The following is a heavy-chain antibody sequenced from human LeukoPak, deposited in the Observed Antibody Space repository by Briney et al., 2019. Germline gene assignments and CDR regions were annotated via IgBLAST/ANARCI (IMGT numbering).Heavy chain of an antibody. D-gene: IGHD4-17*01. CDR1: GFTFSSYA. Sequence: PGRSLRLSCAASGFTFSSYAMHWVRQAPGKGLEWVAVISYDGSNKYYADSVKGRFTNSRDNSKNTLYLQMNSLRAEDTAVYYCARDQRDYGPYYFDYWGQGTLVTVSS. CDR3: ARDQRDYGPYYFDY. J-gene: IGHJ4*02. CDR2: ISYDGSNK. V-gene: IGHV3-30*04.